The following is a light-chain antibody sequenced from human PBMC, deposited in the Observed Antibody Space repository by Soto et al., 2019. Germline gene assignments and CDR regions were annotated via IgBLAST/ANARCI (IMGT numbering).Light chain of an antibody. V-gene: IGLV2-14*01. Sequence: QSVLTQPASVSGSPGQSITISCTGTSSDVGGYNYVSWYQQHPGKAPKLMIYEVSNRPSGVANRFSGSKSGNTASLTISGLQADDEADYYCSSYTSSSTLTAYVFGTGTKLTVL. CDR3: SSYTSSSTLTAYV. CDR2: EVS. J-gene: IGLJ1*01. CDR1: SSDVGGYNY.